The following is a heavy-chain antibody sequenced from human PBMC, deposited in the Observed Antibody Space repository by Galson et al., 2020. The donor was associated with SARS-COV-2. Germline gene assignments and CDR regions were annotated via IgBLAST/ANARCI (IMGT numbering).Heavy chain of an antibody. J-gene: IGHJ5*02. CDR2: IYWDDDE. V-gene: IGHV2-5*02. CDR1: GFSLTTDGVG. CDR3: AHTRSEYDSGSYHLAHFDP. Sequence: ESAPTLVKTTQTLTLTCSFSGFSLTTDGVGVGWIRQPPGKALEWLALIYWDDDEPYSPSLKSRLTVTKDTSKNQVVLTLTNMDPVDTATYYCAHTRSEYDSGSYHLAHFDPWGQGALVTVSS. D-gene: IGHD3-10*01.